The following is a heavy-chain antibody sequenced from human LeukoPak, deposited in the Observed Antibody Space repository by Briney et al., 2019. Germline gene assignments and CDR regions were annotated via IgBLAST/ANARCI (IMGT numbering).Heavy chain of an antibody. CDR2: INHSGST. J-gene: IGHJ4*02. Sequence: SETLSLTCTVSGGSISSGSYYWSWIRQPPGKGLEWIGEINHSGSTNYNPSLKSRVTISVDTSKNQFSLKLSSVTAADTAVYYCARAGGSGWYSRFYYFDYWGQGTLVTVSS. D-gene: IGHD6-19*01. CDR1: GGSISSGSYY. V-gene: IGHV4-39*07. CDR3: ARAGGSGWYSRFYYFDY.